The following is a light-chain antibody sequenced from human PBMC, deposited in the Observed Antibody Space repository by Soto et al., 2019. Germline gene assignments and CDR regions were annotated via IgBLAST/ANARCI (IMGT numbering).Light chain of an antibody. V-gene: IGLV2-23*02. Sequence: QSALTQPASVSGSPGQSITISCTGTSSDVGSYNLVSWYQQHPGKAPKLMIYEVSKRPSGVSNRSSGSKSGNTASLTISGLQAEDEADYYCCSYAGSSTFVVFGGGTKSPS. CDR1: SSDVGSYNL. J-gene: IGLJ2*01. CDR2: EVS. CDR3: CSYAGSSTFVV.